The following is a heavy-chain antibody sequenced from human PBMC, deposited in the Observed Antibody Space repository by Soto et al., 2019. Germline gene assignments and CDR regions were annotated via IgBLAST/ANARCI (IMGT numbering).Heavy chain of an antibody. D-gene: IGHD6-25*01. CDR3: ARDRTAMSGCLDY. J-gene: IGHJ4*02. Sequence: QVQLVQSGAEVKKPGSSVKVSCKASGGTFSSYAISWVRQAPGQGLEWMGGIIPIFGTANYAQKFQGRVMITADEATSTAYMELRSMRSEDTSVYYCARDRTAMSGCLDYWGQGTLVTVSS. CDR1: GGTFSSYA. V-gene: IGHV1-69*01. CDR2: IIPIFGTA.